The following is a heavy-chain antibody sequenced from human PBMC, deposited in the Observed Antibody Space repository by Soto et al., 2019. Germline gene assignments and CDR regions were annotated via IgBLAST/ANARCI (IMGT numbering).Heavy chain of an antibody. CDR3: ATSHYGDYFGGAFDI. CDR2: IYYSGST. J-gene: IGHJ3*02. D-gene: IGHD4-17*01. CDR1: GGSISSGGYY. Sequence: QVQLQESGPGLVKPSQTLSLTCTVSGGSISSGGYYWSWIRQHPGKGLAWIGYIYYSGSTYYNPALKSRVNISVDTSKNQFSLKLSSVTAADTAVYYCATSHYGDYFGGAFDIWGQGTMVTVSS. V-gene: IGHV4-31*03.